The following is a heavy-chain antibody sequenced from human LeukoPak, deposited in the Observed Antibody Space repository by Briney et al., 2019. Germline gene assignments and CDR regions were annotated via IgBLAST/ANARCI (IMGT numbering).Heavy chain of an antibody. CDR2: IYYSGST. Sequence: PSETLSLTCTVSGGSISSYYWSWIRQPPGKGLEWIGYIYYSGSTNYNPSLKSRVTISVDTSKNQFSLKLSSVTAADTAVYYYARAVAGRLDFDYWGQGTLVTVSS. V-gene: IGHV4-59*01. J-gene: IGHJ4*02. CDR3: ARAVAGRLDFDY. D-gene: IGHD6-19*01. CDR1: GGSISSYY.